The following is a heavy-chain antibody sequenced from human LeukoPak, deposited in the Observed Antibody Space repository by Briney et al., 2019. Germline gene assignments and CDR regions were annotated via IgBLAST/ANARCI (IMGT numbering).Heavy chain of an antibody. V-gene: IGHV1-18*04. J-gene: IGHJ3*02. D-gene: IGHD3-10*01. Sequence: GASVNGSCKASGYTFTSYGISWVRQAPGQGLEWMGWISAYNGSTNYAQKLQGRVTMTTDTSTSTAYMELRSLRSDDTAVYYCARDSLLWFGEAPFDIWGQGTMVTVSS. CDR1: GYTFTSYG. CDR2: ISAYNGST. CDR3: ARDSLLWFGEAPFDI.